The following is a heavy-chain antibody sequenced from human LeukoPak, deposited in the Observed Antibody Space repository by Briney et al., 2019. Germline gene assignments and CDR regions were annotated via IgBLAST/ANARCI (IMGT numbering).Heavy chain of an antibody. V-gene: IGHV3-43*02. Sequence: PGGSLRLSCAASGFTFDGYAMHWVRQAPGKGLEWVSLISGHSIKTYYADSVKGRFTISRDSSKISLYLQMNSLRTEDTALYYCAMDIGTGTSDYFDHWGQGTLVTVSS. CDR3: AMDIGTGTSDYFDH. CDR2: ISGHSIKT. J-gene: IGHJ4*02. D-gene: IGHD1-7*01. CDR1: GFTFDGYA.